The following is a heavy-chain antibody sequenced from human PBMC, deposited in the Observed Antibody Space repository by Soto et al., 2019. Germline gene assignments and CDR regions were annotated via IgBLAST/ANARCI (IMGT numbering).Heavy chain of an antibody. CDR2: ISGGGSGA. CDR3: ARDLWWYTQ. J-gene: IGHJ4*02. CDR1: GFTFSDHA. Sequence: EVQLLESGGGLVQPGGSLRLSCTASGFTFSDHAMTWVRQAPGKGLEWLSGISGGGSGADYADSVKGRFTVSRANSNNALFRQMDSLRVEDTAVYYCARDLWWYTQWGQGTLVTVSS. V-gene: IGHV3-23*01. D-gene: IGHD2-15*01.